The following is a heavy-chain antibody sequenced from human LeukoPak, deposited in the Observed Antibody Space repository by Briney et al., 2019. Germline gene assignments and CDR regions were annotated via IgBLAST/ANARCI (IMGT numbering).Heavy chain of an antibody. J-gene: IGHJ5*02. Sequence: ASVKVSCKASGYTFTGYYMHWVRQAPGQGLEWMGWINPNSGGTNYAQKFQGRVTMTRNTSISTAYMELSSLRSEDTAVYYCARGHSSGYYQAGKFDPWGQGTLVTVSS. V-gene: IGHV1-2*02. CDR1: GYTFTGYY. CDR2: INPNSGGT. CDR3: ARGHSSGYYQAGKFDP. D-gene: IGHD3-22*01.